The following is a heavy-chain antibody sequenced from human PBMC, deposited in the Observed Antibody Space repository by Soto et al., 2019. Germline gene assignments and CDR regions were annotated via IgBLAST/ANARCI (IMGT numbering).Heavy chain of an antibody. CDR2: TSYDGSNK. CDR1: GYVFNHYG. V-gene: IGHV3-33*01. D-gene: IGHD1-1*01. CDR3: ARWGGARRSGYNIAH. J-gene: IGHJ4*02. Sequence: QVQLVESGGGVVQPGRSLRLSCAASGYVFNHYGLHWVRQAPGKGLEWLTLTSYDGSNKQYADSVKGRFTISRDDSKNAVYLQMTSLRVDNTAVCYIARWGGARRSGYNIAHWGQGTLVTVSS.